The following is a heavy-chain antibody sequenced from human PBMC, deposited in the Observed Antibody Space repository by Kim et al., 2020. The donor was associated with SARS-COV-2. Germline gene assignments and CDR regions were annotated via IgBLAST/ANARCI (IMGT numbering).Heavy chain of an antibody. V-gene: IGHV3-48*03. D-gene: IGHD3-22*01. J-gene: IGHJ4*02. CDR3: AGDTPLYYYDSSGYLDY. Sequence: VKGRFTIPRDNDKNPLYLQRNSLRAEDTAVYYCAGDTPLYYYDSSGYLDYWGQGTLVTVSS.